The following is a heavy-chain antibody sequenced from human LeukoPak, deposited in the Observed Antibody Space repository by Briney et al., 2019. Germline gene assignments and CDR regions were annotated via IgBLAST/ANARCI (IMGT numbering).Heavy chain of an antibody. D-gene: IGHD6-6*01. CDR2: IIPIFGTA. CDR1: GGTFSSYA. CDR3: ASNSYSSSNYFDY. V-gene: IGHV1-69*05. J-gene: IGHJ4*02. Sequence: ASVKVSCKASGGTFSSYAISWVRQAPGQGLEWMGRIIPIFGTANYAQKFQGRVTITTDESTSTAYMELSSLRSEDTAVYYCASNSYSSSNYFDYWGQGTLVTVSS.